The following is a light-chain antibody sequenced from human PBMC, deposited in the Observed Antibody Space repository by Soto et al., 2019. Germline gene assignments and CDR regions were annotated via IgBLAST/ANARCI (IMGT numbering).Light chain of an antibody. CDR1: TNDLGGYNY. CDR3: SSYGGSDNLI. V-gene: IGLV2-8*01. CDR2: EVR. J-gene: IGLJ2*01. Sequence: QSVLTQPPSASGSPGQSVTISCTGSTNDLGGYNYVSWYQHHPGKAPKLIIYEVREQPSGVPDRFSGSKSGNTASLTVSGLQAEDEADYYCSSYGGSDNLIFGGGTKLTVL.